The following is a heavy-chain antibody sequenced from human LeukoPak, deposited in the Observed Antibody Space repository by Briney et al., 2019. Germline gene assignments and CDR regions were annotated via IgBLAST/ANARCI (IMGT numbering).Heavy chain of an antibody. D-gene: IGHD6-13*01. Sequence: QTSETLSLTCAVYGESFSGYYWSWIRQPPGKGLEWIGEINHSGSTNYNPSLKSRVTISVDTSKNQFSLKLSSVTAADTAVYYCARVMVAAAGELDYWGQGTLVTVSS. V-gene: IGHV4-34*01. CDR1: GESFSGYY. CDR2: INHSGST. J-gene: IGHJ4*02. CDR3: ARVMVAAAGELDY.